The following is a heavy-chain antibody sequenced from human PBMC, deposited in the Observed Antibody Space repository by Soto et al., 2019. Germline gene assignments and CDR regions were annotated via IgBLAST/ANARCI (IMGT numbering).Heavy chain of an antibody. V-gene: IGHV3-30*18. D-gene: IGHD5-12*01. Sequence: QVQLVESGGGVVQPGRSLRLSCAASGFTFSSYGMHWVRQAPGKGLEWVAVISYDGSNKYYADSVKGRFTISRDNSKNTLYLQMNSLRAEDTAVYYCAKRGSGYDYYYYGMDVWGQGTTVTVSS. CDR3: AKRGSGYDYYYYGMDV. J-gene: IGHJ6*02. CDR2: ISYDGSNK. CDR1: GFTFSSYG.